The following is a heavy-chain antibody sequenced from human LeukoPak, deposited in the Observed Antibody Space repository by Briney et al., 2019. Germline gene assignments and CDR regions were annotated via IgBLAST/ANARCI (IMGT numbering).Heavy chain of an antibody. J-gene: IGHJ4*02. D-gene: IGHD1-26*01. CDR2: ISYDGSNK. V-gene: IGHV3-30*18. Sequence: LSGGSLRLSCAASGFTFSSYGMHWVRQAPGKGLEWVAVISYDGSNKYYADSVKGRFTISRDNSKNTLYLQMNSLRAEDTAVYYCAKGDVVGATQPSNFDYWGQGTLVTVSS. CDR1: GFTFSSYG. CDR3: AKGDVVGATQPSNFDY.